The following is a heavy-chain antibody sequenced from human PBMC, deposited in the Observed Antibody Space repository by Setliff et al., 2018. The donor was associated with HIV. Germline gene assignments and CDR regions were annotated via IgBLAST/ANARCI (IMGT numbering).Heavy chain of an antibody. J-gene: IGHJ5*02. CDR1: GDSVTGYH. Sequence: SETLSLTCIVSGDSVTGYHWNWIRQPAGQGLEWIGRIYYNGWTDYNPSLKSRVSMSIDKSKSQFSLKLTSMTAADTAVYYCARGAGCLGNDCDAYFGPWGQGILVTVSS. V-gene: IGHV4-4*07. D-gene: IGHD2-21*01. CDR3: ARGAGCLGNDCDAYFGP. CDR2: IYYNGWT.